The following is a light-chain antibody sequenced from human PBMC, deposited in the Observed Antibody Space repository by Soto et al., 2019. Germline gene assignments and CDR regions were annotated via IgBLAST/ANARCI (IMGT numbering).Light chain of an antibody. Sequence: DIQLTQSPSFLSASVGDRVTITCRASQAINTYLVWYQQKPGKAPKLLIYDASTLKSGVPSRFSGSGSGTEFSLTISNLQPEDFATYYCQHLNSYPLTFGGGTKVEIK. J-gene: IGKJ4*01. V-gene: IGKV1-9*01. CDR1: QAINTY. CDR2: DAS. CDR3: QHLNSYPLT.